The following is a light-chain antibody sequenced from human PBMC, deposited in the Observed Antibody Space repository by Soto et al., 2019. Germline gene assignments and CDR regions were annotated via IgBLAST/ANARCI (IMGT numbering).Light chain of an antibody. CDR3: FSHRSGDSHV. CDR1: SSDIGAYNY. Sequence: LTQPASVSGSPGQSITISCTGTSSDIGAYNYVSWYQQYPGKAPKLMIYGVTNRPSGVSNRFSGSKTGNTASLTISGLQAEDEADYYCFSHRSGDSHVFGTGTKVTAL. V-gene: IGLV2-14*01. CDR2: GVT. J-gene: IGLJ1*01.